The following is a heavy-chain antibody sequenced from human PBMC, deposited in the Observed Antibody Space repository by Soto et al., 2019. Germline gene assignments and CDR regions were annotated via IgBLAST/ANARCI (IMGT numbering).Heavy chain of an antibody. J-gene: IGHJ3*02. D-gene: IGHD3-22*01. CDR2: ISYDGSNK. CDR3: ASSYYYDTYWAFDI. CDR1: GFTFSSYA. V-gene: IGHV3-30-3*01. Sequence: GGSLRLSCAASGFTFSSYAMHWVRQAPGKGLELVAVISYDGSNKYYADSVKGRFTISRDNSKNTLYLQMNSLRAEDTAVYYCASSYYYDTYWAFDIWGQGTMVTVSS.